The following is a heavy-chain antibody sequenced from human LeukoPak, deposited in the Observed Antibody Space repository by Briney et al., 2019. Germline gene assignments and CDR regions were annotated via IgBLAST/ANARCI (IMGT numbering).Heavy chain of an antibody. CDR3: ARVSSDIVESWVDY. CDR1: GFTFSSHV. J-gene: IGHJ4*02. Sequence: GGSLRLSCAASGFTFSSHVMNWVRQAPGKGLEWVAAISYDGSNKYYADSVKGRFTISRDNSKNTLYLQMNSLRVEDTAVYYCARVSSDIVESWVDYWGQGTLVTVSS. V-gene: IGHV3-30*04. CDR2: ISYDGSNK. D-gene: IGHD2-15*01.